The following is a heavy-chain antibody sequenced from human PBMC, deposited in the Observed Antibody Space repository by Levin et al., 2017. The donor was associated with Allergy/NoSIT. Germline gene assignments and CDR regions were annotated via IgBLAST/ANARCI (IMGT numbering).Heavy chain of an antibody. V-gene: IGHV4-61*01. Sequence: SQTLSLTCSVSGGSVSSGTYYWSWIRRPPGKGLEWIGYINYRGVTNYNPSLKSRVTISVDTSKNEFSLKVTSVTAADTAVYYCARNRIIVSGGNDYYYGMDVWGQGTTVTVSS. J-gene: IGHJ6*02. CDR1: GGSVSSGTYY. CDR2: INYRGVT. D-gene: IGHD5/OR15-5a*01. CDR3: ARNRIIVSGGNDYYYGMDV.